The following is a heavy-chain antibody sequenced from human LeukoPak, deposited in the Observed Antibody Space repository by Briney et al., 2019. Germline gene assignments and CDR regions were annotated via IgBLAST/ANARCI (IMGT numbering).Heavy chain of an antibody. J-gene: IGHJ4*02. D-gene: IGHD3-22*01. CDR1: GNTIRSGSNY. CDR2: ICTSGST. V-gene: IGHV4-61*02. Sequence: TLSRSCTVSGNTIRSGSNYWVWLQQPAGKGLMWIGRICTSGSTYYHPFHKSRVTISGETSENQFSRRLSSVTAADTAVYYCARASYSYDINGWVPFDYWGQGTLVTVSS. CDR3: ARASYSYDINGWVPFDY.